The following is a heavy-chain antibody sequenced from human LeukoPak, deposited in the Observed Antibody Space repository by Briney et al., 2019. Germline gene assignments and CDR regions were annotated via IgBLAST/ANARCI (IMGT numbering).Heavy chain of an antibody. Sequence: SETLSLTCTVSGGSINNSYWTWIRQPPGKGLEWIGHIYYSGSTNYSPSLKSRVTISVDTSKNQFSLKLSSVTAADAAVYYCARLSSLANIAARGRTWLDPWGQGSLVTVSS. CDR3: ARLSSLANIAARGRTWLDP. D-gene: IGHD6-6*01. CDR2: IYYSGST. V-gene: IGHV4-59*01. J-gene: IGHJ5*02. CDR1: GGSINNSY.